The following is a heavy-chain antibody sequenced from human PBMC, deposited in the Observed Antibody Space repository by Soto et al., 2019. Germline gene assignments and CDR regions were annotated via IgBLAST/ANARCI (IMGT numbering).Heavy chain of an antibody. CDR3: AKDLGQQLVLNYGMDV. D-gene: IGHD6-13*01. CDR1: GFTFSSYG. CDR2: VSYDGNNK. J-gene: IGHJ6*02. V-gene: IGHV3-30*18. Sequence: QVQLVESGGGVVQPGTSLRLSCAPSGFTFSSYGMYWVRQAPGKGLEWVAVVSYDGNNKYYADSVKGRFTISRDNAKNMLYMKMISLRPDNTAVYYCAKDLGQQLVLNYGMDVWGQGTTVTVSS.